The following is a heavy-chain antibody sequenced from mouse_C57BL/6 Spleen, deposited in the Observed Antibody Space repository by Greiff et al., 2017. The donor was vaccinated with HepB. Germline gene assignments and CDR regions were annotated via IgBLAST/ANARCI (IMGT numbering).Heavy chain of an antibody. V-gene: IGHV1-53*01. J-gene: IGHJ4*01. Sequence: VQLQQSGPELVKPGASVKLSCKASGYTFTSYWMHWVKQRPGQGLEWIGNINPSNGGTNYNEKFKSKATLTVDKSSSTAYMQLSSLTSEDSAVYYCASSDYDGGYYAMDYWGQGTSVTVSS. CDR1: GYTFTSYW. D-gene: IGHD2-4*01. CDR2: INPSNGGT. CDR3: ASSDYDGGYYAMDY.